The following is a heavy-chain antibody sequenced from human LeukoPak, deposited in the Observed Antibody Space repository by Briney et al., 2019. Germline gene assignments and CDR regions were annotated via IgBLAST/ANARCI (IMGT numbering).Heavy chain of an antibody. V-gene: IGHV5-51*01. Sequence: GESLMIYCKGSGYTFTNHWMAWVRQMPGKGLEWMGIIYPADSDTRYSPSFQGQVTISADKSVRTAYLQWSSLKASDTAMYYCAFGASNWDQFDYWGQGTLVTVSS. CDR2: IYPADSDT. CDR3: AFGASNWDQFDY. D-gene: IGHD7-27*01. J-gene: IGHJ4*02. CDR1: GYTFTNHW.